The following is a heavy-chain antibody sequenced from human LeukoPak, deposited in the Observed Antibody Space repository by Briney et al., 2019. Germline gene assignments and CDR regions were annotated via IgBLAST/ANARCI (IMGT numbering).Heavy chain of an antibody. CDR1: GFTFSSYS. V-gene: IGHV3-21*01. CDR2: ISSSSYI. CDR3: AGGVNDWFDP. J-gene: IGHJ5*02. D-gene: IGHD2-21*01. Sequence: GGSLRLSCAASGFTFSSYSMNWVRQAPGKGLEWVSSISSSSYIYYADSVKGRFTISRDNAKNSLYLQMNRLRAEDTAVYYCAGGVNDWFDPWGQGTLVTVSS.